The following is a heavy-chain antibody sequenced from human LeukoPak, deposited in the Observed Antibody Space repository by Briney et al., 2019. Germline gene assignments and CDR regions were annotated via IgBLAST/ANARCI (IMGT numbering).Heavy chain of an antibody. CDR3: ARGYYGDYSPLGY. Sequence: ASVKVSCKASGYTFTGYYIHWVRQAPGQGLEWMGWINPNSGGTNYAQKFQGRVTMTRDTSISTAYMELSRLRSDDTAVYYCARGYYGDYSPLGYRGQGTLVTVSS. V-gene: IGHV1-2*02. CDR1: GYTFTGYY. CDR2: INPNSGGT. D-gene: IGHD4-17*01. J-gene: IGHJ4*02.